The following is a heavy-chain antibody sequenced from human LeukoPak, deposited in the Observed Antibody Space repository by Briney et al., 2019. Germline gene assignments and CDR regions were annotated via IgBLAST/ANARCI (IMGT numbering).Heavy chain of an antibody. D-gene: IGHD6-13*01. J-gene: IGHJ4*02. Sequence: PSETLSLTRTVSGGSISSYYWSWIRQPPGKGLEWIGYIYYSGSTNYNPSLKSRVTISVGTSKNQFSLKLSSVTAADTAVYYCARSYAISIAAARGGPYYFDYWGQGTLVTVSS. CDR3: ARSYAISIAAARGGPYYFDY. CDR2: IYYSGST. CDR1: GGSISSYY. V-gene: IGHV4-59*01.